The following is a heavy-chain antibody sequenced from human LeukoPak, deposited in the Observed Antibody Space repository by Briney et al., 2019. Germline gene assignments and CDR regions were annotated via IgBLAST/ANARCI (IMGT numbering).Heavy chain of an antibody. V-gene: IGHV5-51*01. D-gene: IGHD1-26*01. CDR2: MYPGDSDT. J-gene: IGHJ4*02. CDR1: ANSFTSQW. Sequence: GESLKISCKGSANSFTSQWIGWVRQRPGKGLEWMGIMYPGDSDTRYSPSFEGHVTISADKSITTAYLQWSSLKASDTAMYYCGSGERSYHFDNWGQGSLVTVSS. CDR3: GSGERSYHFDN.